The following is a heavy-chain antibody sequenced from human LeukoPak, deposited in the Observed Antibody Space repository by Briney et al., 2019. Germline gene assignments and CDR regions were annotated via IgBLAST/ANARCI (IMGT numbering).Heavy chain of an antibody. J-gene: IGHJ6*02. D-gene: IGHD6-19*01. CDR1: GGTFSSYA. CDR2: IIPILGIA. Sequence: SVKVSCKASGGTFSSYAISWVRQAPGQGLEWMGRIIPILGIANYAQKFQGRVTITADKSTSTAYMELSSLRSEDTAVYYCARGVAVENYYYYGMDVWGQGTTVTVSS. CDR3: ARGVAVENYYYYGMDV. V-gene: IGHV1-69*04.